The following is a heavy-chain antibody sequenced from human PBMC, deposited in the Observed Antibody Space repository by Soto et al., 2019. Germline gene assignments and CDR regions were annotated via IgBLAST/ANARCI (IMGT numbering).Heavy chain of an antibody. Sequence: SVEVSFKASCYIFTRYGITWVRQAPGQGLEWVGWISTKNGNTNSGQKFQGRVTMTTDTSTSTAYMELRSLRSDDTAIYYCARDVDIGTHPTGDWFDSWGQGTLVTVSS. D-gene: IGHD5-12*01. CDR2: ISTKNGNT. J-gene: IGHJ5*01. V-gene: IGHV1-18*01. CDR1: CYIFTRYG. CDR3: ARDVDIGTHPTGDWFDS.